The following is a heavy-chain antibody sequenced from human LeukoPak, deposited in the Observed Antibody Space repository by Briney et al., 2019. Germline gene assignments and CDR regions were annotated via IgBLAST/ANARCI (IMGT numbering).Heavy chain of an antibody. CDR3: ASPMPGIRSAGGMDV. J-gene: IGHJ6*02. V-gene: IGHV1-18*01. D-gene: IGHD4-17*01. Sequence: GASVKVSCKASGYTFTSYGISWVRQAPGQGLEWMGWISAYNGNTNYAQKLQGRVTMTTDTSTSTAYMELRSLRSDDTAVYYCASPMPGIRSAGGMDVWGQGTTVTVSS. CDR1: GYTFTSYG. CDR2: ISAYNGNT.